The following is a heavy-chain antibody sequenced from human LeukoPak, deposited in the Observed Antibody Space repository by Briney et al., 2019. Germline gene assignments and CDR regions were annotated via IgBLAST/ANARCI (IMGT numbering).Heavy chain of an antibody. V-gene: IGHV4-31*03. J-gene: IGHJ4*02. CDR2: IYYSGST. CDR1: GGSISSGGYY. D-gene: IGHD3-10*01. CDR3: ARSTYYYGSGSYENFFDY. Sequence: SETLSLTCTVSGGSISSGGYYWSWIRQHPGKGLEWIGYIYYSGSTYYNPSLKSRVTISVDTSKNQFSLKLSSVTAADTAVYYCARSTYYYGSGSYENFFDYWGQGTLVTVSS.